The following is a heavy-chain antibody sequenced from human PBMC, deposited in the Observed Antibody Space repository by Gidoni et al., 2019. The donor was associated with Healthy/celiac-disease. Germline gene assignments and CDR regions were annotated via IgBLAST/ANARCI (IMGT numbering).Heavy chain of an antibody. J-gene: IGHJ6*02. V-gene: IGHV4-59*01. CDR3: ARDRRGNFISGRGMDV. D-gene: IGHD1-26*01. CDR2: IYYSEST. CDR1: GGSISSYY. Sequence: QVQLQESGPGLVKPSETLSLTCTVSGGSISSYYWSWIRQPPGKGLEWIGYIYYSESTNYNPSLKSRVTISVDTSKNQFSLKLSSVTAADTDVYYGARDRRGNFISGRGMDVWGQGTTVTVSS.